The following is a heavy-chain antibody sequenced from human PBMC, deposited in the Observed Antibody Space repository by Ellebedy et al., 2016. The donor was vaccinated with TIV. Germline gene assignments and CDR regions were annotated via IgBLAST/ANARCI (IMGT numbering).Heavy chain of an antibody. Sequence: SETLSLXCTVSGGSISSGDYFWSWIRQPPGKGLEWIAYINNNGETDYNPSLKSRVTISVDTSKNQFSLKLSSVTAADTAVYYCAREGLNYYGSGSYYENWFDPWGQGTLVTVSS. CDR3: AREGLNYYGSGSYYENWFDP. V-gene: IGHV4-30-4*02. J-gene: IGHJ5*02. D-gene: IGHD3-10*01. CDR1: GGSISSGDYF. CDR2: INNNGET.